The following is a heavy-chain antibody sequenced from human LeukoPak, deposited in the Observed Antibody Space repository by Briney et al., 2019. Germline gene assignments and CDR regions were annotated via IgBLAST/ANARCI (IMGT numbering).Heavy chain of an antibody. CDR1: GYTFTSYG. J-gene: IGHJ4*02. V-gene: IGHV1-18*01. CDR3: ARSHSSGYYYLDYFDY. D-gene: IGHD3-22*01. CDR2: ISAYNGNT. Sequence: GASVKVSCKASGYTFTSYGISWVRQAPGQGLEWMGWISAYNGNTNHAQKLQGRVTMTTDTSTSTAYMELRSLRSDDTAVYYCARSHSSGYYYLDYFDYWGQGTLVTVSS.